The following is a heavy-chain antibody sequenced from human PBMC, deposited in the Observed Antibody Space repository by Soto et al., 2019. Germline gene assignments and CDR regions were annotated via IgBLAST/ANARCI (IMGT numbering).Heavy chain of an antibody. D-gene: IGHD5-12*01. CDR2: IPSRGRP. CDR1: GASVAGGSYY. J-gene: IGHJ5*02. Sequence: SETLSLTCSVSGASVAGGSYYWSWVRQPPGKGLEWIGYIPSRGRPFYNPSLTSRGTISADTSKNQLSLQLTSVTAADTDVYYCARDTYSGYDFGLWGQGTLVTVSS. V-gene: IGHV4-30-4*01. CDR3: ARDTYSGYDFGL.